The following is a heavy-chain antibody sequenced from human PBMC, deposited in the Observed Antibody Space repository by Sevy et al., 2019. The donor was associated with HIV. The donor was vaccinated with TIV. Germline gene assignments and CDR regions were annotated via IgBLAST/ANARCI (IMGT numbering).Heavy chain of an antibody. CDR3: ARDPRMYGDYLLAYFDY. Sequence: GGSLRLSCAASGFTPSTYGMHWVRQAPGKGLEWVAVIGYDGSNIYYADSVKGRFTISRDSSKNTRFLQMDSLRAEDTVIYYGARDPRMYGDYLLAYFDYWGQGTLVTVSS. D-gene: IGHD2-8*01. J-gene: IGHJ4*02. V-gene: IGHV3-33*01. CDR1: GFTPSTYG. CDR2: IGYDGSNI.